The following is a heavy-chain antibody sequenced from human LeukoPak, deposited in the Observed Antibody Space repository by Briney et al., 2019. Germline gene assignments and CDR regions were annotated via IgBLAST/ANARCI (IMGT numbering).Heavy chain of an antibody. Sequence: SAKVSCXASGGTFSSYAISWVRQAPGQGLEWMGRIIPIFGTANYAQKFQGRVTITTDESTSTAYMELSSLRSEDTAVYYCARDFDCSGGSCHYYFDYWGQRTLVTVSS. CDR1: GGTFSSYA. CDR2: IIPIFGTA. J-gene: IGHJ4*02. D-gene: IGHD2-15*01. V-gene: IGHV1-69*05. CDR3: ARDFDCSGGSCHYYFDY.